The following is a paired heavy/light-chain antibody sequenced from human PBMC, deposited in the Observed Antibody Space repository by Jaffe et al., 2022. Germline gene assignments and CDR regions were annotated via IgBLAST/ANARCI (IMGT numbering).Heavy chain of an antibody. J-gene: IGHJ4*02. Sequence: EVQLLESGGGLVQPGGSLRLSCAASGFTFNSYAMTWVRQTPGKGLEWVSLTSGSGADTYYADSADSVKGRFTISRDNSKNTLYLQMNSLRAEDTAIYYCATTYYCSGSNCYYFDYWGQGTLVTVSS. CDR1: GFTFNSYA. CDR2: TSGSGADT. CDR3: ATTYYCSGSNCYYFDY. V-gene: IGHV3-23*01. D-gene: IGHD2-15*01.
Light chain of an antibody. J-gene: IGKJ5*01. Sequence: EIVLTQSPATLSLSPGERATLSCRASQSVSSYLAWYQQKPGQAPRLLIYDASNRATGIPARFSGSGSGTDFTLTISSLEPEDFAVYYCQQRRNWPITFGQGTRLEIK. CDR1: QSVSSY. CDR3: QQRRNWPIT. V-gene: IGKV3-11*01. CDR2: DAS.